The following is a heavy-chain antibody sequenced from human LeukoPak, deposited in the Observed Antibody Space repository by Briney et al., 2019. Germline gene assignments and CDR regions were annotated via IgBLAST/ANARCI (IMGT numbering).Heavy chain of an antibody. CDR3: AKDNSDYYDSSGYYVN. Sequence: PGRSLRLSCAASGFTFDDYAMHWVRQAPGKGLEWVSGISWNSGSIGYADSVKGRFTTSRDNAKNSLYLQMNSLRAEDTALYYCAKDNSDYYDSSGYYVNWGQGTLVTVSS. V-gene: IGHV3-9*01. J-gene: IGHJ4*02. D-gene: IGHD3-22*01. CDR1: GFTFDDYA. CDR2: ISWNSGSI.